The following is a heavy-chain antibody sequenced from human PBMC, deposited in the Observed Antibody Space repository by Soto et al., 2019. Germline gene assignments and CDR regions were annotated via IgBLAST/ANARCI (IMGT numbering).Heavy chain of an antibody. V-gene: IGHV3-21*01. Sequence: EVQLVESGGGLVKPGGSLRLSCAASGFTFSSYSMNWVRQAPGKGLEWVSSISSSSSYIYYADSVKGRFTISRDNAKTSPYLPRNSLRAEDTAVYYCARAREQQLVLDWFDPWGQGTLVTVSS. CDR1: GFTFSSYS. J-gene: IGHJ5*02. CDR3: ARAREQQLVLDWFDP. CDR2: ISSSSSYI. D-gene: IGHD6-13*01.